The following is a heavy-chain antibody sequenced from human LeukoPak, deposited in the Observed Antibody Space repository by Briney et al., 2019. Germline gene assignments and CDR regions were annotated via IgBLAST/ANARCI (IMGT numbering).Heavy chain of an antibody. CDR2: FDPEDGET. V-gene: IGHV1-24*01. D-gene: IGHD3-22*01. Sequence: ASVEVSCKVSGYTLTELSMHWVRQAPGKGLEWMGGFDPEDGETIYAQKFQGRVTMTEDTSTDTAYMELSSLRSEDTAVYYCATWGTTMIVVVATHFDYWGQGTLVTVSS. J-gene: IGHJ4*02. CDR3: ATWGTTMIVVVATHFDY. CDR1: GYTLTELS.